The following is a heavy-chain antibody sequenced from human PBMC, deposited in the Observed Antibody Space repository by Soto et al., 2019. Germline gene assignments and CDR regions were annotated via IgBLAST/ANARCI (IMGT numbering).Heavy chain of an antibody. D-gene: IGHD3-10*01. J-gene: IGHJ6*02. CDR1: GDSFKNYY. CDR2: IYSSGST. CDR3: AGTESSYFYYTMNV. V-gene: IGHV4-4*07. Sequence: PSETLSITCTVYGDSFKNYYWSWIRQPAGKGLEWIGRIYSSGSTNYNPSLKSRVTMSVDTPRKQFSLKLSSATAADTAVYYCAGTESSYFYYTMNVWGHGATVTVSS.